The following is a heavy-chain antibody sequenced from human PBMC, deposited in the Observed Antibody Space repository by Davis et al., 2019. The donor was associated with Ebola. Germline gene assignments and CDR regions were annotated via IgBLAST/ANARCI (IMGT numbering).Heavy chain of an antibody. V-gene: IGHV4-30-4*01. CDR1: GGSINSGDYY. J-gene: IGHJ5*02. Sequence: PSETLSLTCTVSGGSINSGDYYWSWIRQPPGKGLEWIGYIYDSGHTYYNPSLKSRLTISVDTPKNQFSLNLTSVTAADTAVYYCARDINYGGNRLGWFDPWGQGTLVTVSS. CDR2: IYDSGHT. D-gene: IGHD4-23*01. CDR3: ARDINYGGNRLGWFDP.